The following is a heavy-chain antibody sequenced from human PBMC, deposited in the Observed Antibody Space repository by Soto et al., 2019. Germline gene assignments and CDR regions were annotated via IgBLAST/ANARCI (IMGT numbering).Heavy chain of an antibody. Sequence: ASVKVSCKASGGTFSSYAISWVRQAPGQGLEWMGGINPIFGTANYAQKFQGRVTITADESTSTAYMELSSLRSEDTAVYYCARDRDGEKFDYWGQGTLVTVSS. CDR2: INPIFGTA. CDR1: GGTFSSYA. CDR3: ARDRDGEKFDY. J-gene: IGHJ4*02. V-gene: IGHV1-69*13. D-gene: IGHD3-10*01.